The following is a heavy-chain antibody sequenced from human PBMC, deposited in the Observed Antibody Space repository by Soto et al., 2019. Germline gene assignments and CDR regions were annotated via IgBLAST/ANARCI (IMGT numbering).Heavy chain of an antibody. CDR3: ARASPSGCYSNWLDP. CDR2: ISNSGGNT. V-gene: IGHV3-23*01. Sequence: GGSLRLSCAASGFTFSIYAMTWVRQVPGKGLEWVSAISNSGGNTYYADSVKGRFTISRDSSKNTLYLQMNSLRAEDTAVYYCARASPSGCYSNWLDPWGQGTLVTVSS. D-gene: IGHD6-19*01. J-gene: IGHJ5*02. CDR1: GFTFSIYA.